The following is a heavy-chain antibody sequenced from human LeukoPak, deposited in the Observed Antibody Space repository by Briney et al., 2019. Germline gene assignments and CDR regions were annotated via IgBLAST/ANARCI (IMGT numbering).Heavy chain of an antibody. Sequence: SETLSLTCAVYGGSFSGHHWSWIRQPPGKGLEWIGEINQSGSTNYNPSLKSRVTISVDTSKNQFFLKLTSVTAADTAAYYCARRIEKTAMVDYWGQGTLVIVSS. D-gene: IGHD5-18*01. V-gene: IGHV4-34*01. J-gene: IGHJ4*02. CDR3: ARRIEKTAMVDY. CDR1: GGSFSGHH. CDR2: INQSGST.